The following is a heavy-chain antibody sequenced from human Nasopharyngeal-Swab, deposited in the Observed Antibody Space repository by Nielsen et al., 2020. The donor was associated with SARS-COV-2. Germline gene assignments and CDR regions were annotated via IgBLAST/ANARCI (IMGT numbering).Heavy chain of an antibody. J-gene: IGHJ4*02. Sequence: WIRQPPGKGLEWIGYIYYSGSTYYNPSLKSRVTISVDTSKNQFSLKLSSVTAADTAVYYCARAEVPAALDYWGQGTLVTV. CDR3: ARAEVPAALDY. CDR2: IYYSGST. V-gene: IGHV4-30-4*01. D-gene: IGHD2-2*01.